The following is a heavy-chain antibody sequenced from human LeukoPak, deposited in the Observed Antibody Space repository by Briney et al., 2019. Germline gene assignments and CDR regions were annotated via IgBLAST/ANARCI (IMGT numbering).Heavy chain of an antibody. J-gene: IGHJ4*02. CDR3: TTGVMITFGGVIVFDY. CDR1: GFTFSNAW. D-gene: IGHD3-16*02. Sequence: GGSLRLSCAASGFTFSNAWMSWVRQAPGKRLEWVGRIKSKTDGGTTDYAAPVKGRFTISRDDSKNTLYLQMNSLKTEDTAVYYCTTGVMITFGGVIVFDYWGQGTLVTVSS. CDR2: IKSKTDGGTT. V-gene: IGHV3-15*01.